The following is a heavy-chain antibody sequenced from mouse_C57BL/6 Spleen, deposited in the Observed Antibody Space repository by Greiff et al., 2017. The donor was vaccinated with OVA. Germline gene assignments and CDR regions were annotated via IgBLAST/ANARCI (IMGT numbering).Heavy chain of an antibody. V-gene: IGHV5-16*01. CDR2: INYDGSST. D-gene: IGHD2-4*01. J-gene: IGHJ4*01. CDR3: ARDRGYDYDGVYAMDY. Sequence: EVKLVESEGGLVQPGSSMKLSCTASGFTFSDYYMAWVRQVPEKGLEWVANINYDGSSTYYLDSLKSRFIISRDNAKNILYLQMSSLKSEDTATYYCARDRGYDYDGVYAMDYWGQGTSDTVSS. CDR1: GFTFSDYY.